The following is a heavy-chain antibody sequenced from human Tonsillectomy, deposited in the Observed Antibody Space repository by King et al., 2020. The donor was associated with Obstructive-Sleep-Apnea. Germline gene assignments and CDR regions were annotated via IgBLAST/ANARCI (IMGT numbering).Heavy chain of an antibody. CDR3: AREGEYSPSSGGWFDP. D-gene: IGHD6-6*01. CDR2: INPSGTT. V-gene: IGHV4-34*01. Sequence: QVQLQQWGAGLLKPSETLSLTCAVYGGSFSGYNWSWIRQPPGKGLEWIGEINPSGTTNYNPSLRSRVTMSVDTSRNQFSLRMPSVTAADTAVYYCAREGEYSPSSGGWFDPWGQGTLVTVS. CDR1: GGSFSGYN. J-gene: IGHJ5*02.